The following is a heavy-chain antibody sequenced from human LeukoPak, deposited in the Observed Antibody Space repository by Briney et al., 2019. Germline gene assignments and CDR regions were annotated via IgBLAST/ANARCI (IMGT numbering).Heavy chain of an antibody. CDR1: ANTLINYY. CDR2: INPSGDTT. V-gene: IGHV1-46*01. Sequence: ASVKVSCKASANTLINYYIHWVRQAPGQGLEWMGIINPSGDTTNYAHKFQGRVTLTRDTSTSTVYMELSSLTSEDTAVYYCVRPPDCGGDCYKYLQQWGQGTLVIVSS. D-gene: IGHD2-21*02. J-gene: IGHJ1*01. CDR3: VRPPDCGGDCYKYLQQ.